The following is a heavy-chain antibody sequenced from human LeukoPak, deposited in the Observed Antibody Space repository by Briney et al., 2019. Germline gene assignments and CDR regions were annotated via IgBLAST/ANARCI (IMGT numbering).Heavy chain of an antibody. D-gene: IGHD3-16*01. Sequence: PGGSLRLSCAASGFTFSSYSMNWVRQAPGKGLEWVSSISSSSSYIYHADSVEGRFTISRDNAKNSLYLQMSNLRAEDTAVYFCARGGGLDVWGQGATVTVSS. CDR2: ISSSSSYI. CDR1: GFTFSSYS. J-gene: IGHJ6*02. V-gene: IGHV3-21*04. CDR3: ARGGGLDV.